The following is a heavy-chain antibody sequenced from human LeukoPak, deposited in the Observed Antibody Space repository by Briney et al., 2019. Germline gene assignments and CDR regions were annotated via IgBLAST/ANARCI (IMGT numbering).Heavy chain of an antibody. V-gene: IGHV3-69-1*01. CDR2: IDVGSYA. CDR1: GFSVSSNY. D-gene: IGHD1-26*01. CDR3: ATEGIVGGGAHFDY. J-gene: IGHJ4*02. Sequence: PGGSLRLSCAASGFSVSSNYMSWVRQAPGEGLEWVSSIDVGSYAYYANSVKGRFTISRDNAKNSLYLQMNSLRVEDTAVYYCATEGIVGGGAHFDYWGQGTLVTVSS.